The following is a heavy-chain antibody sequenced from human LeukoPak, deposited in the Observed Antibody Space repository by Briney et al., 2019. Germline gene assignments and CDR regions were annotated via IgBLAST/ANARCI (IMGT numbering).Heavy chain of an antibody. CDR3: ARVDPWPR. CDR2: IIPIFGTA. CDR1: GGTFSSYA. D-gene: IGHD2-2*03. V-gene: IGHV1-69*01. Sequence: SVKVSCKASGGTFSSYAISWVRQARGQGLEWMGGIIPIFGTANYAQKFQGRVTITADESTSTAYMELSSLRSEDTAVYHCARVDPWPRWGQGTLVTVSS. J-gene: IGHJ4*02.